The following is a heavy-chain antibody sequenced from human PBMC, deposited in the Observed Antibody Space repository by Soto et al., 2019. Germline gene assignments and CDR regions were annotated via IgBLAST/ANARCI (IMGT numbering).Heavy chain of an antibody. Sequence: QITLNESGPTVVRPTETLTLTCRFSGFSLTTSGVGVGWIRQSPGKAPEWLALIYWDDDKRYSASLKSRLTNTKESSNNKVVIKVSDLDPTDTATYYCAHRVLRTVFGLVTTTAIYFDFWGQGTPVAVSS. J-gene: IGHJ4*02. V-gene: IGHV2-5*02. CDR1: GFSLTTSGVG. CDR2: IYWDDDK. CDR3: AHRVLRTVFGLVTTTAIYFDF. D-gene: IGHD3-3*01.